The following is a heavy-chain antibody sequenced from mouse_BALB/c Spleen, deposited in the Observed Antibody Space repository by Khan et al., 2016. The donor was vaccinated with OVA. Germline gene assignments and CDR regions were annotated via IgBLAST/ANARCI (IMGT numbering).Heavy chain of an antibody. CDR3: ARRDVEKLFDY. V-gene: IGHV1-7*01. Sequence: VQLQESGAELAKPGASVKMSCKASGYTFTSYWMHWVKKRPGQGLEWIGYINPSTGYTEYNQKFKDKATLTADKSSSTAYMQLSSLTSEDSAVYYCARRDVEKLFDYWGQGTTLTVSS. CDR1: GYTFTSYW. CDR2: INPSTGYT. J-gene: IGHJ2*01. D-gene: IGHD3-3*01.